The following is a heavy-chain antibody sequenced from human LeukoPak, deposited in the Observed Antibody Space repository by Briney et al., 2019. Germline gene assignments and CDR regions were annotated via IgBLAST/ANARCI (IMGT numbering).Heavy chain of an antibody. J-gene: IGHJ4*02. Sequence: SETLSLTCAVYGGSFSGYYWSWIRQPPGKGLEWIGEINHSGSTNYNPSLKSRVTISVDTSKNQFSLKLSSATAADTAVYYCARGRYYDSSGYAPMSRGYWGQGTLVTVSS. CDR3: ARGRYYDSSGYAPMSRGY. CDR2: INHSGST. D-gene: IGHD3-22*01. V-gene: IGHV4-34*01. CDR1: GGSFSGYY.